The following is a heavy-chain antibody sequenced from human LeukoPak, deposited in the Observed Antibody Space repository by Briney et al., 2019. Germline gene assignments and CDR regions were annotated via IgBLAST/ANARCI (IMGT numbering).Heavy chain of an antibody. CDR1: GFTFSSYW. CDR2: IKQDGSEK. V-gene: IGHV3-7*03. J-gene: IGHJ4*02. Sequence: GGSLRLSCAASGFTFSSYWMSWVRQAPGKGLEWVANIKQDGSEKYYVVSAKGRFTISRDNAKNSLYLQMNSLRAEDTAVYYCARPAGYSSSWAPEWGQGTLVTVSS. D-gene: IGHD6-13*01. CDR3: ARPAGYSSSWAPE.